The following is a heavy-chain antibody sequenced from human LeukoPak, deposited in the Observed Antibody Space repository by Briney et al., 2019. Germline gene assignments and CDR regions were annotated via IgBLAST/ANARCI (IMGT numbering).Heavy chain of an antibody. V-gene: IGHV4-4*07. Sequence: SETLSLTCTVSGVSVTSYFWSWLRQPAGKGLEWIGRIYTSGSTSYNPSLRSRLTMSVDTSKNQFSLNLSSVTAADTAVYYCARFTKDSSSSSGYYFDYWGQGTLVTVSS. CDR1: GVSVTSYF. D-gene: IGHD6-13*01. CDR2: IYTSGST. J-gene: IGHJ4*02. CDR3: ARFTKDSSSSSGYYFDY.